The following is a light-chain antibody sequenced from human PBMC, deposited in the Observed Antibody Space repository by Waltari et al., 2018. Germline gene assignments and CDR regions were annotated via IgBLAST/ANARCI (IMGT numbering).Light chain of an antibody. CDR1: QSVSSN. CDR3: QQYNNWPPGT. CDR2: GAS. J-gene: IGKJ3*01. Sequence: EIVMTQSPATLSVSPGGRATLSCRTSQSVSSNLAWYQQKPGQAPRLLIYGASTRATGIPARFSGSGSGTEFTLTISSLQSEDFAVYYCQQYNNWPPGTFGPGTKVDIK. V-gene: IGKV3-15*01.